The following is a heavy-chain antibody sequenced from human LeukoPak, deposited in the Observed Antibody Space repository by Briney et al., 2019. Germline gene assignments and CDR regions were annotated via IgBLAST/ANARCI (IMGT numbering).Heavy chain of an antibody. Sequence: PGGSLRLSCAASGFTFDDYAMHWVRQAPGKGLEWVSSISSSSSYIYYADSVKGRFTISRDNAKNSLYLQMNSLRAEDTAVYYCARDNLYCSGGSCYYYYYMDVWGKGTTVTISS. J-gene: IGHJ6*03. D-gene: IGHD2-15*01. CDR2: ISSSSSYI. CDR3: ARDNLYCSGGSCYYYYYMDV. CDR1: GFTFDDYA. V-gene: IGHV3-21*01.